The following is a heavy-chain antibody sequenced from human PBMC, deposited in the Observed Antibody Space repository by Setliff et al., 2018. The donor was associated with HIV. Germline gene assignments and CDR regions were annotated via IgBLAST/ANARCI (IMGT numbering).Heavy chain of an antibody. V-gene: IGHV4-59*01. D-gene: IGHD3-22*01. CDR1: GASIRSFH. Sequence: SETLSLTCTVSGASIRSFHWSWIRQPPGKGLERIGYIYYSGSANYTPSLKSRVTISLDTSKSQFSLKLSSVTAADTAMYYCARVLDYYDSSPYYFDYWGQGTLVTVSS. J-gene: IGHJ4*02. CDR2: IYYSGSA. CDR3: ARVLDYYDSSPYYFDY.